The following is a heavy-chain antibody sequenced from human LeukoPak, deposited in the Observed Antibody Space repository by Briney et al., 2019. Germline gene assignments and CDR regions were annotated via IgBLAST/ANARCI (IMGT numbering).Heavy chain of an antibody. CDR2: ISSSSSYT. D-gene: IGHD3-10*01. CDR3: ARDYGSGSYLENWFDP. Sequence: GGSLRLSCAASGFTFSDYYMSWIRQAPGKGLEWVSYISSSSSYTNYADSAKGRFTISRDNAKNSLYLQMNSLRAEDTAVYYCARDYGSGSYLENWFDPWGQGTLVTVSS. CDR1: GFTFSDYY. V-gene: IGHV3-11*06. J-gene: IGHJ5*02.